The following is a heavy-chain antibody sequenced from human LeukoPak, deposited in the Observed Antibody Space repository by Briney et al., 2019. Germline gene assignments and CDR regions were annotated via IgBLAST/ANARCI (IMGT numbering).Heavy chain of an antibody. V-gene: IGHV3-23*01. D-gene: IGHD6-13*01. CDR1: GFTFSNFA. CDR2: ISDGGGAT. Sequence: PGGSLRLSCAASGFTFSNFAISWVRQPPGQGLEWVSTISDGGGATYYADAVKGRFTISRDNSKNTLYLQMNSLRAEDAAVYYCARVSYSINWAHFDYWGPGTLVTVSS. J-gene: IGHJ4*02. CDR3: ARVSYSINWAHFDY.